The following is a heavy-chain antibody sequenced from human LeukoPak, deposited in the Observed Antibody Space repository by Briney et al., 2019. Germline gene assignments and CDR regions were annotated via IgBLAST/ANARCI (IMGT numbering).Heavy chain of an antibody. V-gene: IGHV3-7*01. CDR1: GFTFSLYW. CDR2: IKQDGSEK. D-gene: IGHD3-10*01. CDR3: AREPYSSGSYQVDY. Sequence: GGSLRLSCAASGFTFSLYWMNWVRRAPGKGLEWVANIKQDGSEKNYVDSVKGRFTISRDNAKNSLYLQMNNLRADDTAVYYCAREPYSSGSYQVDYWGQGTPVTVSS. J-gene: IGHJ4*02.